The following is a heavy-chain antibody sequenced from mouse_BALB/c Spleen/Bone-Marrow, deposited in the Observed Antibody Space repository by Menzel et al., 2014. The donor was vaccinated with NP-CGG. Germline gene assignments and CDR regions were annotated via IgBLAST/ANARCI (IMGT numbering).Heavy chain of an antibody. CDR3: ARGYYVMDY. J-gene: IGHJ4*01. CDR1: GYTLTSYW. CDR2: INPSSGYT. Sequence: QVQLKQSGAELAKPGASVKMSCKASGYTLTSYWMHWVKQRPGQGLEWIGYINPSSGYTEFNQRFKDEATLTADRSSSTAYMQLSILTSEDSAVYYCARGYYVMDYWGQGTSVTVSS. V-gene: IGHV1-7*01.